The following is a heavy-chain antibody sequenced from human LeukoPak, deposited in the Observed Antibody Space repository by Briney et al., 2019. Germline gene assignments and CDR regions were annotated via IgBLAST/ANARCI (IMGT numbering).Heavy chain of an antibody. D-gene: IGHD3-22*01. J-gene: IGHJ3*01. Sequence: ASVKVSCKASGYTFTDNYIHWVRQAPGQGLEWMGRVNPDSGGINYAQKFQGRVTMTRGTSINTAFVELRRLRSDDTATYYCARAQNYHDRSGYSDDTFDVWGHGTMITVSS. V-gene: IGHV1-2*06. CDR2: VNPDSGGI. CDR1: GYTFTDNY. CDR3: ARAQNYHDRSGYSDDTFDV.